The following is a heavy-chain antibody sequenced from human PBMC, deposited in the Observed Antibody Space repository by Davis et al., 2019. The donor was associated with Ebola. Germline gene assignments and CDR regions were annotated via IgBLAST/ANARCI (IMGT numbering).Heavy chain of an antibody. CDR3: ARRDYGDYGAF. V-gene: IGHV1-18*01. CDR2: ISAFSGNT. D-gene: IGHD4-17*01. J-gene: IGHJ4*02. Sequence: ASVTVSCKASGYTFTSYGISWVRQAPGQGLEWMGWISAFSGNTNYAQKLQGRVTMTTDTSTSTAYMELRSLRSDDTAVYYCARRDYGDYGAFWGQGTLVTVSS. CDR1: GYTFTSYG.